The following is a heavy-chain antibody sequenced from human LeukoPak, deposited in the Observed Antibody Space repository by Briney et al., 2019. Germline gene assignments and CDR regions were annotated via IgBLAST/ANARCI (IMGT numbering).Heavy chain of an antibody. V-gene: IGHV4-34*01. Sequence: SETLSLTCAVYGGSFSNYYWNWIRQPPGKGLEWLGEINDNGRANYNPSLMSRVTVSVETSKNQFSLRLTSADAEFTAVYYCARRWNYGRNYYIDVWGKGATVSVSS. CDR1: GGSFSNYY. J-gene: IGHJ6*03. D-gene: IGHD1-7*01. CDR3: ARRWNYGRNYYIDV. CDR2: INDNGRA.